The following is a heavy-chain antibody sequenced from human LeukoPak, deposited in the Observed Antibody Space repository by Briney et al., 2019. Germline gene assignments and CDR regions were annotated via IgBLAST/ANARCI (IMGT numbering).Heavy chain of an antibody. D-gene: IGHD5-12*01. V-gene: IGHV3-20*01. CDR3: ARGRGYSGYDFDYYYYGMDV. CDR1: GFTLDDYG. J-gene: IGHJ6*02. Sequence: GGSLRLSCAASGFTLDDYGMSWVRQAPGKGLEWVSGINWNGGSTGYADSVKGRFTISRDNAKNSLYLQMNSLRAEDTALYHCARGRGYSGYDFDYYYYGMDVWGQGTTVTVSS. CDR2: INWNGGST.